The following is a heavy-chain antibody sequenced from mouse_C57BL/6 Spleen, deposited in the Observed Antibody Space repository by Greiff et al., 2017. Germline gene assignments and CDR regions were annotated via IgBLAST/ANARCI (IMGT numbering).Heavy chain of an antibody. V-gene: IGHV14-2*01. J-gene: IGHJ3*01. Sequence: VQLQQSGAELVKPGASVKLSCTASGFNIKDYYMHWVKQRTEQGLEWIGRIDPEDGETKYAPKFQGKDTITADTSSNTAYLQLSSLTSEDTAVYYGALYYYGSSPLFAYWGQGTLVTVSA. CDR2: IDPEDGET. CDR1: GFNIKDYY. CDR3: ALYYYGSSPLFAY. D-gene: IGHD1-1*01.